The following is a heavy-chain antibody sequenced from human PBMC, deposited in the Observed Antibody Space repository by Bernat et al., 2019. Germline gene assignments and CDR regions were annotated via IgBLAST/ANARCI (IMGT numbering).Heavy chain of an antibody. D-gene: IGHD2-21*02. CDR3: ARGVTRIKRPHIFHGLDV. CDR1: GFTFSSYW. J-gene: IGHJ6*01. CDR2: INSNGTSI. V-gene: IGHV3-74*01. Sequence: EVQLVESGGGLVQPGGSLRLSCAASGFTFSSYWMHWVRQAPGKGLVWVSRINSNGTSINYADSVKGRFTISRDNAKNTLYLQMNSLRAEDSAVYFCARGVTRIKRPHIFHGLDVRGQGNTVPVSS.